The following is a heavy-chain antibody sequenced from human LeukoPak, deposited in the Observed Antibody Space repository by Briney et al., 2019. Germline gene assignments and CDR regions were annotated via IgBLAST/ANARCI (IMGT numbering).Heavy chain of an antibody. Sequence: ASVKVSCKASGYTFTSYYMHWVRQAPGQGLEWMGIINPSGGSTNYAQKFQGRVTITADKSTSTAYMELSSLRSEDTAVYYCARVSGVKTAVGAFDIWGQGTMVTVSS. J-gene: IGHJ3*02. CDR1: GYTFTSYY. CDR2: INPSGGST. D-gene: IGHD3-10*01. V-gene: IGHV1-46*01. CDR3: ARVSGVKTAVGAFDI.